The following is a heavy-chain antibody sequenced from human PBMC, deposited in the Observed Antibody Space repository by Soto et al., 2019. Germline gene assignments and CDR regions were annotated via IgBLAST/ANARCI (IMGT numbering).Heavy chain of an antibody. V-gene: IGHV1-69*04. D-gene: IGHD2-15*01. Sequence: GASVKVSCKASGDTFSFYTINWVRQAPGLGLEWMGRVNPILSMSNYAQKFQGRVTITRDTSASTAYMELSSLRSEDTAVYYCARDLGGWPDYWGQGTLVTVSS. CDR2: VNPILSMS. CDR1: GDTFSFYT. CDR3: ARDLGGWPDY. J-gene: IGHJ4*02.